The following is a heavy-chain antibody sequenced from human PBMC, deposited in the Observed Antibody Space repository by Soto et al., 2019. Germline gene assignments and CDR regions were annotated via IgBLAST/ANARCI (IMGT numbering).Heavy chain of an antibody. V-gene: IGHV3-23*01. CDR1: GFTFSTYA. D-gene: IGHD1-26*01. CDR2: ISGSGGGT. Sequence: EVQLLESGGGLVQPGGSLRLSCGASGFTFSTYAMNWVRQAPGKGLEWVAAISGSGGGTYYADSVKGRFTISRDNSKNSLFLHMNSLRAEDTAVYFCTKGGRIVATTYNLDVWGQGTTVAVSS. J-gene: IGHJ6*02. CDR3: TKGGRIVATTYNLDV.